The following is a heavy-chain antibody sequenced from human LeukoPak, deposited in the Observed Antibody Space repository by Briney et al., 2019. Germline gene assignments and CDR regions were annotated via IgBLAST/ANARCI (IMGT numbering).Heavy chain of an antibody. V-gene: IGHV1-2*02. J-gene: IGHJ6*03. CDR2: INPNSGGT. Sequence: AASVKVSCKASGYTFTGYYMHGVRQAPGQGIEWMVWINPNSGGTNYAQKFQGRVTMTRDTSISTAYMELSRLRSDDTAVYYCATSSAYYYGSGTYMDVWGKGTTVTVSS. D-gene: IGHD3-10*01. CDR1: GYTFTGYY. CDR3: ATSSAYYYGSGTYMDV.